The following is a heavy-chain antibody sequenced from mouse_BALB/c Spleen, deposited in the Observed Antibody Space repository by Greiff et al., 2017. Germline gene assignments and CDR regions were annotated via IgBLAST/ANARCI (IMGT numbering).Heavy chain of an antibody. J-gene: IGHJ2*01. D-gene: IGHD2-13*01. CDR1: GFAFSSYD. Sequence: EVQLVESGGGLVKPGGSLKLSCAASGFAFSSYDMSWVRQTPEKRLEWVAYISSGGGSTYYPDTVKGRFTISRDNAKNTLYLQMSSLKSEDTAMYYCAAGDYGYWGQGTTLTVSS. V-gene: IGHV5-12-1*01. CDR3: AAGDYGY. CDR2: ISSGGGST.